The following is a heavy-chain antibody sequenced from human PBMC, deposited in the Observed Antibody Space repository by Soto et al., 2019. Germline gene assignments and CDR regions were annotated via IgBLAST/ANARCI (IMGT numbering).Heavy chain of an antibody. CDR2: IYSDGTT. D-gene: IGHD5-18*01. CDR3: ARDRGYRSGSFGY. Sequence: SETLSLTCIVSGGSISGYYWSWIRQPAGKELERIGRIYSDGTTNYNTSLKGRGTMSVDTSKKQISLKLTSVTAADTAMYYCARDRGYRSGSFGYWGQGVLVTVSS. CDR1: GGSISGYY. J-gene: IGHJ4*02. V-gene: IGHV4-4*07.